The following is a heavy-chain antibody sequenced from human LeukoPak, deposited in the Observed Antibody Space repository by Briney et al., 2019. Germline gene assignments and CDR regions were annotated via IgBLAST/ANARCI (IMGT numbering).Heavy chain of an antibody. CDR1: GYSFSSYW. V-gene: IGHV5-51*01. CDR3: TRQHYFGSGSYSDY. J-gene: IGHJ4*02. D-gene: IGHD3-10*01. Sequence: GESLKISCKGSGYSFSSYWIGWVRQMPGKGLEWMGIIYPGDSDTRYSPSFQGQVTISADKSISTAYLQWSSLKASDTAIYYCTRQHYFGSGSYSDYWDQGALVTVSS. CDR2: IYPGDSDT.